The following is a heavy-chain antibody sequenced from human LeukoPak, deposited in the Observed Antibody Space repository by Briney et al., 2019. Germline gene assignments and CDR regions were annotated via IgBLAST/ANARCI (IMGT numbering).Heavy chain of an antibody. CDR3: ARSYYDFWSCYYSNWFDP. D-gene: IGHD3-3*01. V-gene: IGHV1-8*01. Sequence: GASVKVSCKASGYTFTSYDINWVRQATGQGLEWMGWMNPNSGNTGYAQKFQGRVTMTRNTSISTAYMELSSLRSEDTAVYYCARSYYDFWSCYYSNWFDPWGQGTLVTVSS. CDR2: MNPNSGNT. J-gene: IGHJ5*02. CDR1: GYTFTSYD.